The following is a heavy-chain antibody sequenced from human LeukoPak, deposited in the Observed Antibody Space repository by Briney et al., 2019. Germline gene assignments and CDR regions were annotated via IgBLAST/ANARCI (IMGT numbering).Heavy chain of an antibody. CDR1: GVSISSSSYD. CDR2: IYYSGST. V-gene: IGHV4-39*07. Sequence: SETLSLTCTVSGVSISSSSYDWGWLRQPPGKGLEWIGSIYYSGSTYYNPSLKSRVTISVDTSKNQFSLKLSSVTAADTAVYYCARGTYYYDSSGYYERYYFDYWGQGTLVTVSS. J-gene: IGHJ4*02. CDR3: ARGTYYYDSSGYYERYYFDY. D-gene: IGHD3-22*01.